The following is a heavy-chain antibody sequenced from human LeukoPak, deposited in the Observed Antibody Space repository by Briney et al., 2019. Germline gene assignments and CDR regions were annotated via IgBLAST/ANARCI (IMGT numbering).Heavy chain of an antibody. CDR3: ARAPHYYGSPFDY. J-gene: IGHJ4*02. V-gene: IGHV3-30-3*01. Sequence: PGRSLRLSCAASGFTFSSYAMHWVRQAPGKGLEWVAVISYDGSNKYYADSVKGRFTISRDNSKNTLYLQMNSLRAEDTAVYYCARAPHYYGSPFDYWGQGTPVTVSS. CDR2: ISYDGSNK. CDR1: GFTFSSYA. D-gene: IGHD3-10*01.